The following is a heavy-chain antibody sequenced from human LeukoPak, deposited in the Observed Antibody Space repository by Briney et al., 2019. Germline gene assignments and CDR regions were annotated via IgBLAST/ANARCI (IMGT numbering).Heavy chain of an antibody. CDR2: IYYSGST. CDR3: ARLARVTTDYYYMDV. CDR1: GGSISSYY. J-gene: IGHJ6*03. Sequence: SETLSLTCTVSGGSISSYYWSWIRQPPGKGLEWIGYIYYSGSTNYNPSLKSRLTISVDTSKNQFSLKLSSVTAADTAVYYCARLARVTTDYYYMDVWGKGPRSPSP. D-gene: IGHD4-17*01. V-gene: IGHV4-59*08.